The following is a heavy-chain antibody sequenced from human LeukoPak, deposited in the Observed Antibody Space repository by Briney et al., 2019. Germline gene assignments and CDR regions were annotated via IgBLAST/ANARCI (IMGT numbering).Heavy chain of an antibody. D-gene: IGHD3-22*01. CDR1: GYTFTSYA. CDR3: ARQPHYYDSSGYWDY. Sequence: ASVKVSCKASGYTFTSYAMHWVRQAPGQRLEWMGWSNAGNGNTKYSQEFQGRVTITRDTSASTAYMELSSLRSEDTAVYYCARQPHYYDSSGYWDYWGQGTLVTVSS. J-gene: IGHJ4*02. CDR2: SNAGNGNT. V-gene: IGHV1-3*02.